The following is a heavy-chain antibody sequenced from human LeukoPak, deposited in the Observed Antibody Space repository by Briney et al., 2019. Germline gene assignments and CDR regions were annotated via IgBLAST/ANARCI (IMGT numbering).Heavy chain of an antibody. CDR1: GFTFSSYS. J-gene: IGHJ4*02. CDR3: AKGFLGFGELLSY. D-gene: IGHD3-10*01. Sequence: GGSLRLSCAASGFTFSSYSMNWVRQAPGKGLDWVSSISSSSSYIYYADSVKGRFTISRDNSKNTLYLQMNSLRAEDTAVYYCAKGFLGFGELLSYWGQGTLVTVSS. V-gene: IGHV3-21*04. CDR2: ISSSSSYI.